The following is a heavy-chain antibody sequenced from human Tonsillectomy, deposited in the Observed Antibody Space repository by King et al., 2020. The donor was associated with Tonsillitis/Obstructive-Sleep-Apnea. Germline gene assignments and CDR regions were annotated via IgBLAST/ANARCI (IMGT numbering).Heavy chain of an antibody. CDR2: IIWNGDRT. CDR3: ARPYDAGDY. CDR1: GFTFDDDG. Sequence: VQLVESGGGVVRPGESLRLSCAASGFTFDDDGLSWVRQGPGKGLEWVAGIIWNGDRTSYADSVKGRFTISRDNAKNSLYLLMNSLRVEDTALYYCARPYDAGDYWGQGTLVTVSS. V-gene: IGHV3-20*04. J-gene: IGHJ4*02. D-gene: IGHD3-16*01.